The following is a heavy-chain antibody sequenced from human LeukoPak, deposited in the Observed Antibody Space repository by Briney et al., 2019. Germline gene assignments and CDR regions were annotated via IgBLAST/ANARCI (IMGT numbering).Heavy chain of an antibody. J-gene: IGHJ4*02. CDR2: ISGSGGST. CDR1: GFTFSSYA. CDR3: AKSPTYYYDSSGYYYGDY. V-gene: IGHV3-23*01. Sequence: GGSLRLSCAASGFTFSSYAMSWVRQAPGKGLEWVSAISGSGGSTYYADSVKGRFTISRDNSKNTLYLQMNSLRAEDTAVYYCAKSPTYYYDSSGYYYGDYWGQGTLVTASS. D-gene: IGHD3-22*01.